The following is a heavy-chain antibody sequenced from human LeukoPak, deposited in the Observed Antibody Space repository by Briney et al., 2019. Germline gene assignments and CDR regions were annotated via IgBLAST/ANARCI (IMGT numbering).Heavy chain of an antibody. CDR3: ARSDYYDSSGYYYFWSSAVGWFDP. J-gene: IGHJ5*02. CDR1: GYTLTELS. V-gene: IGHV1-24*01. D-gene: IGHD3-22*01. Sequence: ASVKVSCKVSGYTLTELSMHWVRQAPGKGLEWMGGFDPEDGETIYAQKFQGRVTMTEDTSTDTAYMELSSLRSEDTAVHYCARSDYYDSSGYYYFWSSAVGWFDPWGQGTLVTVSS. CDR2: FDPEDGET.